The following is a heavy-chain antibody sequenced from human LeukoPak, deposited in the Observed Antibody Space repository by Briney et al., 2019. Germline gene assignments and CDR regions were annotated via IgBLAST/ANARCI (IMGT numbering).Heavy chain of an antibody. J-gene: IGHJ4*02. V-gene: IGHV3-30*04. Sequence: GGSLRLSCAASGISFSSSHMHWVRQAPGKGLEWVAGISSDGSGTYYADSVKGRFTISRDNSKNTLYLQMDSLRTEDTAVYYCASETGSSGFAGYFAYWGQGTLVTVSS. D-gene: IGHD3-22*01. CDR2: ISSDGSGT. CDR1: GISFSSSH. CDR3: ASETGSSGFAGYFAY.